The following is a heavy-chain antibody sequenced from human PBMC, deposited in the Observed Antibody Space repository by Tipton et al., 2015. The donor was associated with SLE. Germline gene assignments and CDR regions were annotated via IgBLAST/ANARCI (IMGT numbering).Heavy chain of an antibody. CDR2: IYHSGST. CDR1: GYSISSGYY. CDR3: ARDPEGDNWFDP. V-gene: IGHV4-38-2*02. J-gene: IGHJ5*02. Sequence: TLSLTCTVSGYSISSGYYWGWIRQPPGKGLEWIGSIYHSGSTYYNPSLKSRVTISVDTSKNQFSLKLSSVTAADTAVYYCARDPEGDNWFDPWGQGTLVTVSS.